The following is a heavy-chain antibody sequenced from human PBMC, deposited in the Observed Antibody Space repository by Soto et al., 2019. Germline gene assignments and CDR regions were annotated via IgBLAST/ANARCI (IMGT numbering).Heavy chain of an antibody. CDR2: ISSSSSYI. J-gene: IGHJ5*02. Sequence: GGSLRLSCAASGFTFSSYSMNWVRQAPGKGLEWVSSISSSSSYIYYADSVKGRFTISRDNAKNSLYLQMNSLRAEDTAVYYCARHLVVAATTYNWFDLWGQGALVTVSS. D-gene: IGHD2-15*01. V-gene: IGHV3-21*01. CDR1: GFTFSSYS. CDR3: ARHLVVAATTYNWFDL.